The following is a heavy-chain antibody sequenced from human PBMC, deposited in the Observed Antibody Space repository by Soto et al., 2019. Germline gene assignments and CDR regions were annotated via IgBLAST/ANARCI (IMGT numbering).Heavy chain of an antibody. D-gene: IGHD5-18*01. CDR1: GYTFYSHN. J-gene: IGHJ6*02. CDR3: ARCIQGDYYYGMDV. CDR2: INGDYGNT. Sequence: QAQLVQSGAEVKKPGASVKVSCKASGYTFYSHNISWVRQAPGQGLEWMGRINGDYGNTQYAQKFRGRVTMTTDTSTTTVYMELTNLRSDDTAVYYCARCIQGDYYYGMDVWGQGTTVTVSS. V-gene: IGHV1-18*01.